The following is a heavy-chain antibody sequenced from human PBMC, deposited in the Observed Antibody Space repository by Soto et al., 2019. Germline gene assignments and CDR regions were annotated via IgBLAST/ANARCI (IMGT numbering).Heavy chain of an antibody. CDR3: AREATILSGYSSSWYYYYGMDV. V-gene: IGHV3-30-3*01. Sequence: PGGSLTLSCAASRFTFSSYAIHLFLYAPCKGLDGVAVISYDGSNKYYADSVKGRFTISRDNSKNTLYLQMNSLRAEDTAVYYCAREATILSGYSSSWYYYYGMDVWGQGTTVTVSS. CDR2: ISYDGSNK. CDR1: RFTFSSYA. J-gene: IGHJ6*02. D-gene: IGHD6-13*01.